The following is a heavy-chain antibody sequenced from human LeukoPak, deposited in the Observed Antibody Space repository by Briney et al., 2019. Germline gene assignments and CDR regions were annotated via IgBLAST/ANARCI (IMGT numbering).Heavy chain of an antibody. CDR2: ISGSGGST. V-gene: IGHV3-23*01. CDR3: AKDRRGYSYGADDAFDI. D-gene: IGHD5-18*01. CDR1: GFTFSSYA. J-gene: IGHJ3*02. Sequence: SGGSLRLSCAASGFTFSSYAMSWVRQAPGKGLEWVSAISGSGGSTYYADSVKGRFTISRDNSKNTLYLQMNSLRAEDTAVYYCAKDRRGYSYGADDAFDIWGQGTMVTVYS.